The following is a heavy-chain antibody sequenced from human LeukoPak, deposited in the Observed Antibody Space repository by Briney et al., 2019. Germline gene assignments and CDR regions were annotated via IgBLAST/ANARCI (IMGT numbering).Heavy chain of an antibody. Sequence: GESLKISCKGSGYSFTSYWIGWVRQMPGKGLEWMGIIYPGDSDTRYSPSFQGQVTISADKSISTAYLQWSSLKASDTAMYYCARPPYYHGSGSSDFDYWGQGTLVTVSS. CDR3: ARPPYYHGSGSSDFDY. J-gene: IGHJ4*02. CDR2: IYPGDSDT. D-gene: IGHD3-10*01. CDR1: GYSFTSYW. V-gene: IGHV5-51*01.